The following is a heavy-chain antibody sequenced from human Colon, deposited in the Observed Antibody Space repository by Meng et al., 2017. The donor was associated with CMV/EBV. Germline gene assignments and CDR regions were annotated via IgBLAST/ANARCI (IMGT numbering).Heavy chain of an antibody. V-gene: IGHV1-69*10. D-gene: IGHD3-22*01. Sequence: SVKVSCKPSGGSFSSYAISWMRQVPGQGLEWVGGIIPILNIPSYAQRLQGRITLSADPSTTTAYMDLSSLRSEDTAIYYCARGQYYYDANRFVFYYFDYWGQGTLVTVSS. CDR3: ARGQYYYDANRFVFYYFDY. CDR1: GGSFSSYA. J-gene: IGHJ4*02. CDR2: IIPILNIP.